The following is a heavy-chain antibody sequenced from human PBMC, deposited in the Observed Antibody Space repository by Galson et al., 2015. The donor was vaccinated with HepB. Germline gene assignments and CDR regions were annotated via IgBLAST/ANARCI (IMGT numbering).Heavy chain of an antibody. Sequence: SLRLSCAASGFTFISYAVSWVRQTPGKGLEWVSGISGSGSKIYSADSVKGRFSISRDDSKNTAYLHMNSLKTEDTAVYYCLRLGDLSGYSSSWGQGTLVTVSS. V-gene: IGHV3-23*01. J-gene: IGHJ4*02. CDR1: GFTFISYA. D-gene: IGHD6-13*01. CDR3: LRLGDLSGYSSS. CDR2: ISGSGSKI.